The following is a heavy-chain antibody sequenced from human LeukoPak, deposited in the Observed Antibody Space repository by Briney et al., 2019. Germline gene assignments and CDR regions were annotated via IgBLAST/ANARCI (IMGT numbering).Heavy chain of an antibody. CDR3: AREAQAVAGDPYYYYGMDV. J-gene: IGHJ6*02. CDR2: IYSGGST. V-gene: IGHV3-53*04. Sequence: GGSLRLSCAASGFTVSSNYMSWVRQAPGKGLEWVSVIYSGGSTYYADSVKGRFTISRHNSKNTLYLQMNSLRAEDTAVYYCAREAQAVAGDPYYYYGMDVWGQGTTVTVS. D-gene: IGHD6-19*01. CDR1: GFTVSSNY.